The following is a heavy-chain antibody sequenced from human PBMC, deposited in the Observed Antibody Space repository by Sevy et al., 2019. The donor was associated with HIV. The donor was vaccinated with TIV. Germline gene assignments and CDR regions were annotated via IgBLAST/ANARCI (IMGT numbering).Heavy chain of an antibody. Sequence: GGSLRLSCTASGFTIDDYAMSWFRQAPEKGLEWVGFVRSKTYGGTTDYAASVRGRFTISRDDSNGIAYLQMNSLKTEDTALYYCTRDLFYYQPGDYWGQGTLVTVSS. J-gene: IGHJ4*02. V-gene: IGHV3-49*03. D-gene: IGHD2-8*01. CDR1: GFTIDDYA. CDR2: VRSKTYGGTT. CDR3: TRDLFYYQPGDY.